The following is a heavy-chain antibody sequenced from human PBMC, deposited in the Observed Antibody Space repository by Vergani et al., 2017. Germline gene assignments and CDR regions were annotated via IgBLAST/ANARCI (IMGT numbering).Heavy chain of an antibody. CDR2: IFPSGNS. V-gene: IGHV4-30-2*01. CDR3: ARASLRALVGYYYYMDV. CDR1: GDSITNGGFS. J-gene: IGHJ6*03. D-gene: IGHD3-16*02. Sequence: QLQLQESGSGLVKPSQTLSLTCAVSGDSITNGGFSWNWIRQPPGKGPEWIGYIFPSGNSDYNPSLKNRVSIALDKSKNKFSLWVNSVTAADTAVYFCARASLRALVGYYYYMDVWVKGKTVVVSS.